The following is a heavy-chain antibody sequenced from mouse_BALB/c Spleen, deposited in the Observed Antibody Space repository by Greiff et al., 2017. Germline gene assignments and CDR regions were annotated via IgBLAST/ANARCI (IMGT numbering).Heavy chain of an antibody. CDR3: AREGNYGNFLYFDY. V-gene: IGHV3-6*02. CDR2: ISYDGSN. CDR1: GYSITSGYY. J-gene: IGHJ2*01. D-gene: IGHD2-1*01. Sequence: DVQLQESGPGLVKPSQSLSLTCSVTGYSITSGYYWNWIRQFPGNKLEWMGYISYDGSNNYNPSLKNRISITRDTSKNQFFLKLNSVTTEDTATYYCAREGNYGNFLYFDYWGQGTTLTVSS.